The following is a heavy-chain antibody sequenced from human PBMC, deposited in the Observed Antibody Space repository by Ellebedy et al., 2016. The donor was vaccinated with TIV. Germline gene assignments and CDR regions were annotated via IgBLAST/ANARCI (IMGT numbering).Heavy chain of an antibody. CDR2: ISVYKGNT. CDR1: GYTFTSYG. V-gene: IGHV1-18*01. Sequence: AASVKVSCKASGYTFTSYGISWVRQAPGQGLEWVGWISVYKGNTKYGQKFQGRVTMTTDTSTSTAYMELRSLRSDDTAVYYCARAPGALRIYPYDYWGQGTLVTVSS. CDR3: ARAPGALRIYPYDY. D-gene: IGHD3-10*01. J-gene: IGHJ4*02.